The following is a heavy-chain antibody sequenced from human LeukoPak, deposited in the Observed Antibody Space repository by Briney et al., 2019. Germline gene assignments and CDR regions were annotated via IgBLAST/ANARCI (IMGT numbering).Heavy chain of an antibody. J-gene: IGHJ3*02. CDR1: GFTFDDYA. CDR2: ISWNSGSI. V-gene: IGHV3-9*01. Sequence: PGGSLRLPCAASGFTFDDYAMHWVRQAPGKGLEWVSGISWNSGSIGYADSVKGRFTISRDNAKNSLYLQMNSLRAEDTALYYCAKSRLWFREFDAFDIWGQGTMVTVSS. D-gene: IGHD3-10*01. CDR3: AKSRLWFREFDAFDI.